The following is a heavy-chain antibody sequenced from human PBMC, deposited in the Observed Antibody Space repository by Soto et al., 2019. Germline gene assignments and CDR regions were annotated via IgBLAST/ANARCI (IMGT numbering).Heavy chain of an antibody. CDR2: IYHSGST. CDR1: GGSISSGGYS. D-gene: IGHD4-17*01. V-gene: IGHV4-30-2*01. CDR3: ARDATVTKEGMAV. Sequence: PSETLSLTCAVSGGSISSGGYSWSWIRQPPGKGLEWIGYIYHSGSTYYNPSLKSRVTISVDRSKNQFSLNLSSVTAADTAVYYVARDATVTKEGMAVWGQGTTVTVYS. J-gene: IGHJ6*02.